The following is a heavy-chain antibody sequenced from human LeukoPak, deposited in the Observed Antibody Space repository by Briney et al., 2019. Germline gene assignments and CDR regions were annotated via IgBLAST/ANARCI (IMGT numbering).Heavy chain of an antibody. V-gene: IGHV3-7*01. Sequence: PGGSLRLSCTASGFAFSSYGMHWVRQAPGKGLEWVATIKQDGSEKYYVDSVKGRFTISRDNTKNSLFLQMNSLRAEDTAIYYCVRSQIHENSRYRAIDFWGQGTMVTVSS. CDR2: IKQDGSEK. D-gene: IGHD2-2*02. CDR1: GFAFSSYG. J-gene: IGHJ3*01. CDR3: VRSQIHENSRYRAIDF.